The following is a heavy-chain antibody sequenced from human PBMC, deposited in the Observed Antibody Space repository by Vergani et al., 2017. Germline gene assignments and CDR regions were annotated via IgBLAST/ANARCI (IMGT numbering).Heavy chain of an antibody. CDR3: ARDIDSNYDAIGY. V-gene: IGHV3-33*01. Sequence: QVQLVESGGGVVQPWRSLRLSCAASGFPFSTFGMHWVRQAPGKGLEWLALIWYDGSIEYYADSVKGRFTISRDHSKNTLYLQMSSLRVEDTAVYYCARDIDSNYDAIGYWGRGALVTVSS. CDR2: IWYDGSIE. J-gene: IGHJ4*02. D-gene: IGHD4-11*01. CDR1: GFPFSTFG.